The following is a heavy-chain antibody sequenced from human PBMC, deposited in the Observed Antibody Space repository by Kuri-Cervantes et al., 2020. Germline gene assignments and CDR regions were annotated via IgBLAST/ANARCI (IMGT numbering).Heavy chain of an antibody. CDR3: ARPLRGDDYYGSGSYYTFFGEGGMDV. CDR1: GFTFSSYW. Sequence: GGSLRLSCAASGFTFSSYWMHWVRHAPGMGLVWVSHINEDGSHTNYADSVKGRFTISRDNAKSTLYLQMNSLRAEDTAVYYCARPLRGDDYYGSGSYYTFFGEGGMDVWGQGTTVTVSS. J-gene: IGHJ6*02. V-gene: IGHV3-74*01. D-gene: IGHD3-10*01. CDR2: INEDGSHT.